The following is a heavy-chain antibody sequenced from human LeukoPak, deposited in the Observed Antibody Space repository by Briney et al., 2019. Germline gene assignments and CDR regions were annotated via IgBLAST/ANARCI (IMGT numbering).Heavy chain of an antibody. CDR1: GYTFTSYD. V-gene: IGHV1-8*01. CDR2: MNPNSGNT. Sequence: ALVKVSCKASGYTFTSYDINWVRQATGQGLEWMGWMNPNSGNTGYAQKFQGRVTMTRNTSISTAYMELSSLRSEDTAVYYCATAFRGSYYCDYWGQGTLVTVSS. CDR3: ATAFRGSYYCDY. D-gene: IGHD1-26*01. J-gene: IGHJ4*02.